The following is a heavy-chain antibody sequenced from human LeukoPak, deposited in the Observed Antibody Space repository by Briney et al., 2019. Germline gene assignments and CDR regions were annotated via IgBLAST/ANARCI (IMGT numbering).Heavy chain of an antibody. V-gene: IGHV1-2*02. CDR2: INTKSGDT. J-gene: IGHJ4*02. CDR3: ARDGDSPMVDFDY. D-gene: IGHD5-18*01. Sequence: GASVRVSCKASGYTFTTYGISWVRQAPGQGLEWMGWINTKSGDTRYAQKFQGRVTMTRDTSIGTIFMELSGLRSDDTGVYYCARDGDSPMVDFDYWGQGTLVTVSS. CDR1: GYTFTTYG.